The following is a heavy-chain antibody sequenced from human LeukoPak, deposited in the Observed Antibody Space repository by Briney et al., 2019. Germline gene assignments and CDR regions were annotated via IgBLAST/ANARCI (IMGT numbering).Heavy chain of an antibody. V-gene: IGHV3-7*01. CDR1: TFTFSDYW. D-gene: IGHD3-9*01. CDR3: ARTYYDILTGYNPYFDY. Sequence: PGGSLRLSCAASTFTFSDYWMSWVRQAPGKGLEGVAHINQDGDKKYYLDSGKGRVTISRDHAKNSLYLQMNSLRADDTAVYYCARTYYDILTGYNPYFDYWGQGILVTVSS. CDR2: INQDGDKK. J-gene: IGHJ4*02.